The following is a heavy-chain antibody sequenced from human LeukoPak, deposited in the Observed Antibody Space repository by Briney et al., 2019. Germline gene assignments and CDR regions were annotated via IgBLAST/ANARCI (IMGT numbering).Heavy chain of an antibody. Sequence: GGSLRLSCAASGFTFSSYWIHWVRQAPGKGLVWVSRINSDGSNTSYADSVKGRFTISRDNAKNTLYLQMNSLRAEDTAVYYCARDRGSSSWYGPNYWGQGTLVTVSS. CDR1: GFTFSSYW. CDR3: ARDRGSSSWYGPNY. CDR2: INSDGSNT. J-gene: IGHJ4*02. D-gene: IGHD6-13*01. V-gene: IGHV3-74*01.